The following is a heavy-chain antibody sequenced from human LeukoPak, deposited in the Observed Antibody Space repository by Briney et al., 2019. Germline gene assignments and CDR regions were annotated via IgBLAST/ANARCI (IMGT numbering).Heavy chain of an antibody. J-gene: IGHJ4*02. D-gene: IGHD3-10*01. Sequence: GGSLRLSYAASGFTVSSNYMNWVRQAPGKGLEWVSVIYNGGSTYYADSVKGRFTISRDNSKNTLYLQMNSLRVEDTAVYYCARESGSGNRDFDYWGQGTLVTVSS. CDR1: GFTVSSNY. CDR3: ARESGSGNRDFDY. V-gene: IGHV3-66*01. CDR2: IYNGGST.